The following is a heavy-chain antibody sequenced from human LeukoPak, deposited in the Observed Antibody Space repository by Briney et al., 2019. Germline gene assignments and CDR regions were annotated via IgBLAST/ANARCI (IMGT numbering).Heavy chain of an antibody. CDR3: ARGERGLGIGLSNWFDP. Sequence: GGSLKLSCAASGFTFSSYEMNWVGQAPGKGLEWVSYISSSGSTIYYADSVKGRFTISRDNAKNSLYLQMNSLRAEDTAVYYCARGERGLGIGLSNWFDPWGQGTLVTVSS. CDR2: ISSSGSTI. CDR1: GFTFSSYE. J-gene: IGHJ5*01. D-gene: IGHD7-27*01. V-gene: IGHV3-48*03.